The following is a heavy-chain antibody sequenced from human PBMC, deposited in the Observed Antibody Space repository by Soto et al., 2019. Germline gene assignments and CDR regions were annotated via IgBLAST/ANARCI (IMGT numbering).Heavy chain of an antibody. J-gene: IGHJ4*02. V-gene: IGHV4-34*01. Sequence: SETLSLTCAVYGGSSSGYYWSWIRQPPGKGLEWIGEINHSGSTNYNPSLKSRVTISVDTSKNQFSLKLSSVTAADTAVYYCARAHGDFDYWGQGTLVTVSS. CDR1: GGSSSGYY. CDR2: INHSGST. CDR3: ARAHGDFDY. D-gene: IGHD4-17*01.